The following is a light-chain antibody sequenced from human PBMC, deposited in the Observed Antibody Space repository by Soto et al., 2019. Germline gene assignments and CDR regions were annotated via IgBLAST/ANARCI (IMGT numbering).Light chain of an antibody. CDR1: SSDVGGYNY. CDR2: DVS. Sequence: QSVLTQPASVSGSPGQSITISCTGTSSDVGGYNYVSWYQQHSGKAPKLMIYDVSNRPSGVSNRFSGSKSGNTASLTISGLQAEDEADYYCSSYTSSSTWVFGGGTKVTVL. V-gene: IGLV2-14*01. J-gene: IGLJ3*02. CDR3: SSYTSSSTWV.